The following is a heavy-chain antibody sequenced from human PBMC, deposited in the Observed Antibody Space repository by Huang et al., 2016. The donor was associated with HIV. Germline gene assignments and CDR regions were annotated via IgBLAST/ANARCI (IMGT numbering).Heavy chain of an antibody. CDR2: INDRGAT. Sequence: QVHLQQWGAGLLKPSETLTLTCAVSGASFTGNYWTWIRQTPGKGLEWIGEINDRGATIYNPSLESRATMSIDRSKKQFSLRLSSMTAADTAVYYCARQWVLLDYLMGMDVWGQGTTVIVSS. CDR1: GASFTGNY. CDR3: ARQWVLLDYLMGMDV. J-gene: IGHJ6*02. V-gene: IGHV4-34*01. D-gene: IGHD3-3*01.